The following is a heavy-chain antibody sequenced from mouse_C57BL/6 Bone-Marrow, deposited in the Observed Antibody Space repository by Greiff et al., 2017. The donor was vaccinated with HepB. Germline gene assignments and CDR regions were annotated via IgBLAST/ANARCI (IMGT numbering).Heavy chain of an antibody. V-gene: IGHV1-82*01. CDR2: IYPGDGDT. CDR1: GYAFSSSW. Sequence: QVQLKESGPELVKPGASVKISCKASGYAFSSSWMNWVKQRPGKGLEWIGRIYPGDGDTNYNGKFKGKATLTADKSSSTAYMQLNSLPSEDSAVYFCARRYGYDFDYWGQGTTLTVSS. D-gene: IGHD2-2*01. J-gene: IGHJ2*01. CDR3: ARRYGYDFDY.